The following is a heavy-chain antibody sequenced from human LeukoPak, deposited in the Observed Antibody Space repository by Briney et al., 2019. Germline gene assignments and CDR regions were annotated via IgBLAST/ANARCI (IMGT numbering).Heavy chain of an antibody. CDR2: IIPIFGTA. CDR3: ARDPHVAAAGTH. J-gene: IGHJ4*02. CDR1: GGTFSSYG. D-gene: IGHD6-13*01. V-gene: IGHV1-69*05. Sequence: SVKVSCKASGGTFSSYGISWVRQAPGQGLEWMGRIIPIFGTANYAQKFQGRVTITTDESTSTAYMELSSLRSEDTAVYYCARDPHVAAAGTHWGQGTLVTLSS.